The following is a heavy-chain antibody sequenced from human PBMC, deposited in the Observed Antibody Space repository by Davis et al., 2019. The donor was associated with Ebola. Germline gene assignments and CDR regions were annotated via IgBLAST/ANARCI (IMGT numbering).Heavy chain of an antibody. D-gene: IGHD6-13*01. J-gene: IGHJ3*02. V-gene: IGHV3-23*01. CDR2: ISSSGDS. CDR3: AKDLQGESSSWYFAFDI. Sequence: GESLKISCAASGLTFGTYVMTWVRQVPGRGLEWVSSISSSGDSYYTNSVKGRFTISRDDSENTLYLQMNSLRAEDSAVYYCAKDLQGESSSWYFAFDIWGQGAMVTVSS. CDR1: GLTFGTYV.